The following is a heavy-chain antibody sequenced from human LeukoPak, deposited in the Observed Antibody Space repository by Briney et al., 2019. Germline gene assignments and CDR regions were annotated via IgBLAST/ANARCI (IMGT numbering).Heavy chain of an antibody. CDR2: MYTTGST. D-gene: IGHD3-22*01. CDR3: ARGRAYYDSSGFFNY. Sequence: SDTLSLTCNVSGDSISGYYWNWIRQPAGKGLEWIGRMYTTGSTSYNPALASRVTMSVDTSKNQCSLNLNSVTAADTAFYYCARGRAYYDSSGFFNYWGQGILVTVSS. V-gene: IGHV4-4*07. J-gene: IGHJ4*02. CDR1: GDSISGYY.